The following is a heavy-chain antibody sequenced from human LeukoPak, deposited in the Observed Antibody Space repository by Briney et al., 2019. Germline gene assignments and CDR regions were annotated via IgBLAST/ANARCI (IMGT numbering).Heavy chain of an antibody. J-gene: IGHJ4*02. Sequence: SETLSLTCTVSGGSVSTYYWNWIRQPPGKGLEWIGYIYYSGSTNYDPSLKSRLTISVDTSNNQFSLKLSSVTAADTAVYYCASTSGYCSGGNCYSAFDYWGQGTLVTVSS. D-gene: IGHD2-15*01. CDR2: IYYSGST. V-gene: IGHV4-59*02. CDR1: GGSVSTYY. CDR3: ASTSGYCSGGNCYSAFDY.